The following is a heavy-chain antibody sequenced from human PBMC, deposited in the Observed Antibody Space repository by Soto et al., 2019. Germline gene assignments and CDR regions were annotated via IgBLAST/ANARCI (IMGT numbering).Heavy chain of an antibody. CDR3: ARESEDLTSNFDY. Sequence: PGGSLRLFYAASGFTFTRHSMHSVCQAPGKGLSLVSSISSTYNYIYYEDNMKGRFTISRDNAKNSLYLEMNSLRAEDTTVYYYARESEDLTSNFDYWGQGTLVTVSS. CDR1: GFTFTRHS. V-gene: IGHV3-21*04. J-gene: IGHJ4*02. CDR2: ISSTYNYI.